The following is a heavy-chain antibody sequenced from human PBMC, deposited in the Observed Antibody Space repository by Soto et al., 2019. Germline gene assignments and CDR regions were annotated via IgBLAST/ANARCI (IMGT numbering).Heavy chain of an antibody. D-gene: IGHD6-13*01. CDR1: GFTFSSYA. Sequence: GGSLRLSCETSGFTFSSYAMSWVRQAPGKGLEWVSTISSNSAYIYYTDALRGRFTISRDNAKNSLHLQMNSLRAEDTAVYYCTRDASRDSSARGWFDPWGPGTLVTVSS. V-gene: IGHV3-21*01. CDR3: TRDASRDSSARGWFDP. J-gene: IGHJ5*02. CDR2: ISSNSAYI.